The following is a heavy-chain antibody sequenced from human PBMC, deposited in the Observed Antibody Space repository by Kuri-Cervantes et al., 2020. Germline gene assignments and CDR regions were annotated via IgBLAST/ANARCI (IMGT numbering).Heavy chain of an antibody. Sequence: GESLKISCAASGFPFSSDAMHWVRQAPGRGLEWVAAISYDGRNTHHADSVKGRFTISRDNSKNTLYLQMNSLRAEDTAVYYCARDWSYGDALEYFQHWGQGTLVTVSS. V-gene: IGHV3-30*04. CDR3: ARDWSYGDALEYFQH. CDR1: GFPFSSDA. D-gene: IGHD4-17*01. J-gene: IGHJ1*01. CDR2: ISYDGRNT.